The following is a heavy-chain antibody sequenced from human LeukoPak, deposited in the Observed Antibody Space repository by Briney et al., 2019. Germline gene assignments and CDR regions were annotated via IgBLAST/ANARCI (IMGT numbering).Heavy chain of an antibody. J-gene: IGHJ4*02. CDR2: ISYDGSNK. V-gene: IGHV3-30*18. CDR3: AKTLPRNYDFWSGYFDGDY. D-gene: IGHD3-3*01. Sequence: GRSLRLSCAASGFTFSSYGMHWVRQAPGEGLEWVAVISYDGSNKYYADSVKGRFTISRDNSKNTLYLQMNSLRAEDTAVYYCAKTLPRNYDFWSGYFDGDYWGQGTLVTVSS. CDR1: GFTFSSYG.